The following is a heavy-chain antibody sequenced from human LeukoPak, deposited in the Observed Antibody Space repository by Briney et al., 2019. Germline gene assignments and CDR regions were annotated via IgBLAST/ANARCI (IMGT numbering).Heavy chain of an antibody. D-gene: IGHD2-21*02. Sequence: GGSLRLPCAASGFTFSSYGMHWVRQAPGKGLEWVAVISHDGSNKYYADSVKGRFTISRDNSKDTVYLQMNSLRAEDTAVYYCARDWASGGDPLQLLFDYWGQGTLVTVSS. CDR3: ARDWASGGDPLQLLFDY. CDR1: GFTFSSYG. V-gene: IGHV3-30*03. J-gene: IGHJ4*02. CDR2: ISHDGSNK.